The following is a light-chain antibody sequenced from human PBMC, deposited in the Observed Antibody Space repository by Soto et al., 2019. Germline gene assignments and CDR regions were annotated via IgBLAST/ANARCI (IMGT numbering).Light chain of an antibody. CDR3: SSFTTTNTYV. CDR1: SSDVGTHNF. J-gene: IGLJ1*01. V-gene: IGLV2-14*03. Sequence: SALAQPASVSGSPGQSIAMSCTGTSSDVGTHNFVSWYQQHPGKAPKLIIYDVSNRPSGVSDRFFGSKSGNTASLTISGLQAEDEADYYCSSFTTTNTYVFGTGTKVTV. CDR2: DVS.